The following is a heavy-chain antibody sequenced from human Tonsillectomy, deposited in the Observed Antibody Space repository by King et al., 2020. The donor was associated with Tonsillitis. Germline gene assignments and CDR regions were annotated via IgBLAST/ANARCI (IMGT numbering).Heavy chain of an antibody. V-gene: IGHV3-11*06. Sequence: VQLVESGGGLGKSGGSLRLSCAAAGFTFRDYYMSWIRPAPGKGLEWVSYISSSSSYTKYADSVKGRFTSSRDNAENSLYLQMNSRRAEDTAVYYCASRMATKDYFDYWGQGTVATVAP. J-gene: IGHJ4*02. D-gene: IGHD5-24*01. CDR2: ISSSSSYT. CDR3: ASRMATKDYFDY. CDR1: GFTFRDYY.